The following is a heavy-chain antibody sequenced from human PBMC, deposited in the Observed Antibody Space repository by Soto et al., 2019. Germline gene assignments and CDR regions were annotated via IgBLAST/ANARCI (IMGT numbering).Heavy chain of an antibody. D-gene: IGHD2-21*01. J-gene: IGHJ5*02. CDR2: VTGSGSQI. CDR1: GFTISTYA. V-gene: IGHV3-23*01. CDR3: AKDAVYRDGLWLMDS. Sequence: GGSLRLSCAASGFTISTYAMTWVRLAPGKGLECVSGVTGSGSQIYYADSVKGRFTISKDNSKNTLYLQMSSLREEDTALYYCAKDAVYRDGLWLMDSWGQGTLVTVSS.